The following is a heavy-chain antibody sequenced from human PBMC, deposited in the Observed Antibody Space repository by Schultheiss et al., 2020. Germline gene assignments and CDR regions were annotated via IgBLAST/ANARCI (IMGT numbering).Heavy chain of an antibody. J-gene: IGHJ4*02. D-gene: IGHD4-17*01. CDR2: INHSGST. CDR3: ARTGGRSVTTGPNYYFDY. Sequence: SETLSLTCAVYGGSFSGYYWSWIRQPPGKGLEWIGEINHSGSTNYNPSLKSRVTISADTSKNQFSLKLSSVTAADTAVYYCARTGGRSVTTGPNYYFDYWGQGTLVTFSS. V-gene: IGHV4-34*01. CDR1: GGSFSGYY.